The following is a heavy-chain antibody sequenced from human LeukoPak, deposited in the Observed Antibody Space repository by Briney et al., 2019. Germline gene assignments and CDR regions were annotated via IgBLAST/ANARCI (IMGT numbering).Heavy chain of an antibody. CDR2: ISPSGGIT. J-gene: IGHJ4*02. Sequence: GGSLGLSCAASGFTFSSYGMSWVRQAPGKGLEWVSGISPSGGITYYADSVKGRFTISRDNSKNTLFLQMNSLRAEDTAVYYCAKDSAKKYDDYWGQGTLVTVSS. CDR1: GFTFSSYG. V-gene: IGHV3-23*01. D-gene: IGHD2/OR15-2a*01. CDR3: AKDSAKKYDDY.